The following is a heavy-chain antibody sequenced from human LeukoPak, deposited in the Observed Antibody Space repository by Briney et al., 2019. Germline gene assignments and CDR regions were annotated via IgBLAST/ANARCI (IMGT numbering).Heavy chain of an antibody. Sequence: GGSLRLSCEVSGFTFSSYHVNWVRQAPGKGLEWVSSIGSSGSYIYYADSLTGRFTISRDNAKNSLYLQMNSLRAEDTAMYYCARRATTERGHSYGLDFWGQGTLVTVSS. V-gene: IGHV3-21*01. CDR1: GFTFSSYH. D-gene: IGHD5-18*01. J-gene: IGHJ4*02. CDR2: IGSSGSYI. CDR3: ARRATTERGHSYGLDF.